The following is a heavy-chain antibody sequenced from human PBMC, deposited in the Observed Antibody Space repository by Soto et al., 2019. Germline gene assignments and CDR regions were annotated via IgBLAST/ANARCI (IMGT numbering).Heavy chain of an antibody. CDR3: ARGSADDFWSGYYGFDY. J-gene: IGHJ4*02. V-gene: IGHV3-33*01. CDR1: GFTFSSYG. D-gene: IGHD3-3*01. CDR2: IWYDGSNK. Sequence: GGSLRLSCAASGFTFSSYGMHWVRQAPGKGLEWVAVIWYDGSNKYYADSVKGRFTISRDNSKNTLYLQMNSLRAEDTAVYYCARGSADDFWSGYYGFDYWGQGTLVTVSS.